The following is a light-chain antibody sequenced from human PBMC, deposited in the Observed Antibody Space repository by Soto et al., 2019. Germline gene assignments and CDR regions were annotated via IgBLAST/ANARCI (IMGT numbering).Light chain of an antibody. CDR1: QSVSSN. J-gene: IGKJ2*01. Sequence: EIVMTQSPATLSVSPGERATLSCRASQSVSSNLAWYQQKPVQAPRLLIYGASTRATGIPARFSGSGSGTDFTLTISSLQSEDFAVYYCQQYNNWPPYTFGQGTKLEIK. CDR3: QQYNNWPPYT. V-gene: IGKV3-15*01. CDR2: GAS.